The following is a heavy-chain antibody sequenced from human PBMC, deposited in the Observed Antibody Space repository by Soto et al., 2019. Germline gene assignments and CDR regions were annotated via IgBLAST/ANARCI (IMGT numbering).Heavy chain of an antibody. CDR2: IYYSGST. V-gene: IGHV4-30-4*01. CDR1: GGSISSGDYY. Sequence: SETLSLTCTVSGGSISSGDYYWSWIRQPPGKGLEWIGYIYYSGSTYYNPSLKSRVTISVDTSKNQFSLKLSSVTAADTAVYYCARDQAPNKYYYYGMDVWGQGTTVTVSS. J-gene: IGHJ6*02. CDR3: ARDQAPNKYYYYGMDV.